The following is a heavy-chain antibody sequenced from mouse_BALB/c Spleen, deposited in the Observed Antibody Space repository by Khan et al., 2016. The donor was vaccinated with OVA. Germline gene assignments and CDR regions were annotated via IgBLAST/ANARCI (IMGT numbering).Heavy chain of an antibody. D-gene: IGHD1-1*01. J-gene: IGHJ4*01. CDR3: AKFTPDYYSMDY. Sequence: QVQLKQSGPGLVAPSQSLSITCTVSGFSLTSYGVSWVRQSPGKGLEWLGVIWGDGSTNYHSTLISRLIISQDNSKSQVFLKLTGLQTDDTATYYCAKFTPDYYSMDYWGQGTSVTVSS. V-gene: IGHV2-3*01. CDR2: IWGDGST. CDR1: GFSLTSYG.